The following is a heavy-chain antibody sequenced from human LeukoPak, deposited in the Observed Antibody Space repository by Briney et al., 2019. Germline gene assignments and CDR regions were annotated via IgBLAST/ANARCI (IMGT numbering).Heavy chain of an antibody. V-gene: IGHV3-66*01. CDR2: IYSGGST. J-gene: IGHJ3*01. CDR1: GFTVSSNY. CDR3: AREKDNWGIDAFDF. D-gene: IGHD3-16*01. Sequence: GGSLRLSCAASGFTVSSNYMNWVRQAPGKGLEWVSVIYSGGSTYYADSVKGRFTISGDNSKNTLYLQMNSLRAEDTAVYYCAREKDNWGIDAFDFWGQGTMVTVSS.